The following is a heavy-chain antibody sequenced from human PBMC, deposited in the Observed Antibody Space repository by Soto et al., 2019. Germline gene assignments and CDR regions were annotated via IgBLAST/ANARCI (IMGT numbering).Heavy chain of an antibody. V-gene: IGHV1-3*01. Sequence: ASVKVSCKASGYTFTSYAMHLVRQAPGQRLEWMGWINAGNGNTKYSQKFQGRVTITRDTSASTAYMELSSLRSEDTAVYYCARDGIRFYWFDPWGQGTLVTVSS. CDR2: INAGNGNT. J-gene: IGHJ5*02. CDR1: GYTFTSYA. CDR3: ARDGIRFYWFDP. D-gene: IGHD1-1*01.